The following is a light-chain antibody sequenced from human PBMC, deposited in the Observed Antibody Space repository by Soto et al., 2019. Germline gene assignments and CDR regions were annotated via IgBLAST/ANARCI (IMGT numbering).Light chain of an antibody. CDR2: DGS. Sequence: QSALTQPASVSGSPGQSISLSCTGTSSDVGSYNYVSWYQQHPGKSPKILIYDGSNRPSGVSNRFSGSESGNTASPTISGLYAEDAADYYCSSYTSSILFGGGTELTVL. CDR3: SSYTSSIL. V-gene: IGLV2-14*01. J-gene: IGLJ2*01. CDR1: SSDVGSYNY.